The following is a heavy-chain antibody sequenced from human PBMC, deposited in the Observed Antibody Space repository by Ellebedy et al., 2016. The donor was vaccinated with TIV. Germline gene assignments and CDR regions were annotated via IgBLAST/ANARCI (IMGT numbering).Heavy chain of an antibody. V-gene: IGHV4-34*01. Sequence: SETLSLTCAVYGGSFSGYYWSWIRQPPGKGLEWIGEINHSGSTNYNPSLKSRVTISVDTSKNQFSLKLSSVTPDDTAVYYCASEGRTGRLYWGQGTLVTVSS. CDR2: INHSGST. D-gene: IGHD1-1*01. J-gene: IGHJ4*02. CDR3: ASEGRTGRLY. CDR1: GGSFSGYY.